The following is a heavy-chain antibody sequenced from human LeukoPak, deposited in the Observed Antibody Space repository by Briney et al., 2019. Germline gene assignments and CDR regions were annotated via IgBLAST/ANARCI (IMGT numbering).Heavy chain of an antibody. CDR1: GFTFSNYW. V-gene: IGHV3-7*01. D-gene: IGHD3-10*01. Sequence: GGSLRLSCAASGFTFSNYWMSWVRQAPGKGLEWVANIKQDGSEKYYVDSVRGRFTISRDNAKNSLYLQMNSLRVEDTAVYYCARDRVDYYGSGSLWNYYYYYYMDVWGKGTTVTISS. CDR3: ARDRVDYYGSGSLWNYYYYYYMDV. CDR2: IKQDGSEK. J-gene: IGHJ6*03.